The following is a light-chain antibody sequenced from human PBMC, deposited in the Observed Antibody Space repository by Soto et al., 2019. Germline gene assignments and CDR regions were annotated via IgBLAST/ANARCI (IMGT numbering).Light chain of an antibody. V-gene: IGKV3-15*01. CDR3: QQYNNWLYT. CDR2: GAS. J-gene: IGKJ2*01. Sequence: EIVMTQSPATLSVSPGERATLSCRASQSVSSNLAWYQQKPGQAPRLLIYGASTRATGIPARFSGSGSGTEFTRTISSLQSEDFAVDYCQQYNNWLYTFGQGTKLEIK. CDR1: QSVSSN.